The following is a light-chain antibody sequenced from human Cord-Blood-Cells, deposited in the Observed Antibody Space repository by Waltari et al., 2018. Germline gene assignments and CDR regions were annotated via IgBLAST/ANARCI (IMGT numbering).Light chain of an antibody. CDR1: QSISSY. J-gene: IGKJ2*01. CDR3: QQSYSTPYT. Sequence: DIQMTQSPSSLSASVGDRVTMTCRASQSISSYLNWYQQQPGKAPKLLIYAAPRLQSGVPSRFRGSGSGTEFTLTISSLQPEDITTYYCQQSYSTPYTFGQGTKLEIK. V-gene: IGKV1-39*01. CDR2: AAP.